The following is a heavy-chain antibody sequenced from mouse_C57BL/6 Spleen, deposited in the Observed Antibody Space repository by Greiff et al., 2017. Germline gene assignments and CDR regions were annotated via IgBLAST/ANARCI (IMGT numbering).Heavy chain of an antibody. V-gene: IGHV1-52*01. D-gene: IGHD2-2*01. CDR1: GYTFTSYW. CDR3: ARLRGYGERAWFAY. Sequence: QVQLQQPGAELVRPGSSVKLSCKASGYTFTSYWMHWVKQRPIQGLEWIGNIDPSDSETHYNQKFKDKATLTLDKSSSTAYMQLSSLTSEESAVYYCARLRGYGERAWFAYWGQGTLVTVSA. J-gene: IGHJ3*01. CDR2: IDPSDSET.